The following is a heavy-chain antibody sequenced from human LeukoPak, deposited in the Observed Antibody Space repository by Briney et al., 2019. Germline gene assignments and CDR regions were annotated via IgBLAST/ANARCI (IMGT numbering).Heavy chain of an antibody. CDR3: ARGQIDLLRNYFDS. D-gene: IGHD3-22*01. CDR1: GFIVSHKY. V-gene: IGHV3-66*01. J-gene: IGHJ4*02. Sequence: TGGSLRLSCAASGFIVSHKYMAWVRQAPGKGLEWLSIIYTGGNTVSAEFVKGRFSISRDDSRNTVHLQMNNLRDDDTAVYYCARGQIDLLRNYFDSWGPGTLVAVSS. CDR2: IYTGGNT.